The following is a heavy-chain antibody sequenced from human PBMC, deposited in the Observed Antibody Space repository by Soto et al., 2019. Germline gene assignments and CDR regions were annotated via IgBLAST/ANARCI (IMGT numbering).Heavy chain of an antibody. CDR3: ASWPPVVPAENWFDP. V-gene: IGHV1-69*06. Sequence: QVQLVQSGAEVKKPGSSVKVSCKASGGTFSSYAISWVRQAPGQGLEWMGGIIPIFGTANYAQKFQGRVTITADKTTSKGYMEVSSLRSEDTAVYYCASWPPVVPAENWFDPWGQGTLVTVSS. CDR1: GGTFSSYA. D-gene: IGHD2-2*01. J-gene: IGHJ5*02. CDR2: IIPIFGTA.